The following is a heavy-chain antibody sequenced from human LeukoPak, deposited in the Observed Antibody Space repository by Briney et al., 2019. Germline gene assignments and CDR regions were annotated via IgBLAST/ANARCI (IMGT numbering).Heavy chain of an antibody. CDR1: DYTFSNYG. J-gene: IGHJ4*02. CDR3: ARRGYSSSSTCAFDF. Sequence: ASVEVSCESSDYTFSNYGITWVRPAPGQGLEWMGWISGYNGNPNYAQKFQGRVTMTTNTSTTTAYMELSSLRSDDTAIYYCARRGYSSSSTCAFDFWGQGALVTVSS. CDR2: ISGYNGNP. D-gene: IGHD2-2*01. V-gene: IGHV1-18*01.